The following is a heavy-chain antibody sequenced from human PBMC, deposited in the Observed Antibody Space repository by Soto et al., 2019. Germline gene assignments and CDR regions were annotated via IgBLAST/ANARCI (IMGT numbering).Heavy chain of an antibody. J-gene: IGHJ4*02. Sequence: QVQLVQSGSEVKKPGASVKGSCKASGYTFTSYYMHWVRQAPGQGLEWMGIINPSGCSTSYAQKFQGRVTMTRDTSTSTVYMELSSLRSEDTAVYYCARGGSMITFGGVIVIPSGGFDYWGQGTLVTVSS. D-gene: IGHD3-16*02. CDR3: ARGGSMITFGGVIVIPSGGFDY. CDR2: INPSGCST. V-gene: IGHV1-46*03. CDR1: GYTFTSYY.